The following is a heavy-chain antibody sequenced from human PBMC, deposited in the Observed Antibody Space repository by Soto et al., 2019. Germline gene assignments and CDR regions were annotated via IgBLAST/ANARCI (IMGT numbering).Heavy chain of an antibody. Sequence: QVQLQESGPGLVKPSGTLSLTCAVSGGSISSSNWWSWVRQPPGKGLEWIGEIYHSGSTNYNPSLKSRVTISVDKSKNQFSLKLSSVTAADTAVYYCARNHYDILTGYEDWFDPWGQGTLVTVSS. D-gene: IGHD3-9*01. CDR3: ARNHYDILTGYEDWFDP. J-gene: IGHJ5*02. V-gene: IGHV4-4*02. CDR2: IYHSGST. CDR1: GGSISSSNW.